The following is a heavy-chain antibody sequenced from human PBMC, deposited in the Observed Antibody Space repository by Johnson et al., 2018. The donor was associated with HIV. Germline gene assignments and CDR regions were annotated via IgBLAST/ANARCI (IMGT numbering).Heavy chain of an antibody. CDR2: IGTAGDT. CDR3: ARELTYYYGSGSYPSGLDAFDI. D-gene: IGHD3-10*01. J-gene: IGHJ3*02. V-gene: IGHV3-13*01. CDR1: GFTFSSYD. Sequence: VQLVESGGGLVQPGGSLRLSCAASGFTFSSYDMHWVRQATGKGLEWVSAIGTAGDTYYPGSVKGRFTISRDNAKDSLYLQMNSLRAEVTALYYCARELTYYYGSGSYPSGLDAFDIWGQGTMVTVSS.